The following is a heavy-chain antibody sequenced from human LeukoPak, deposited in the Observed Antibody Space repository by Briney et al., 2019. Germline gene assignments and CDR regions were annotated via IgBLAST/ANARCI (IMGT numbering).Heavy chain of an antibody. D-gene: IGHD3-16*02. J-gene: IGHJ6*03. CDR1: GDSVSSNSAA. CDR2: TYYRSKWYN. CDR3: ARGLITFGGVIANYYYYMDV. Sequence: SQTLSLTCAISGDSVSSNSAAWNWLRQSPSRGLEWLGRTYYRSKWYNDYAVSVRSRITINPDTSKNQFSLQLNSVTPEDTAVYYCARGLITFGGVIANYYYYMDVWGKGTTVTISS. V-gene: IGHV6-1*01.